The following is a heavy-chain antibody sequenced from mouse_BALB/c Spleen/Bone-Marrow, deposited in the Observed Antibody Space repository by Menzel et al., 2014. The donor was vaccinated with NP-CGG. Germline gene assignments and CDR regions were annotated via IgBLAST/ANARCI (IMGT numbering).Heavy chain of an antibody. CDR2: ISSGGSYT. CDR1: GFTFSSFA. J-gene: IGHJ4*01. Sequence: EVKLVESGGGLVKPGGSLKLSCAASGFTFSSFAMSWIRRSPEKRLEWVAEISSGGSYTYYPDTVTGRLTISRDNAKNTLYLEMSSLRSEDTAMYYCAIMKNYAMDYWGQGTSVTVSS. D-gene: IGHD2-3*01. V-gene: IGHV5-9-4*01. CDR3: AIMKNYAMDY.